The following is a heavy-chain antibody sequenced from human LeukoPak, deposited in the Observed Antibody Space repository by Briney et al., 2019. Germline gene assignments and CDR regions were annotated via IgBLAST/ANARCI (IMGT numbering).Heavy chain of an antibody. CDR1: GFTFGDYA. V-gene: IGHV3-7*01. J-gene: IGHJ4*02. CDR2: IKPDGSER. D-gene: IGHD3-16*01. CDR3: ARGTTYYPGVDY. Sequence: QPGGSLRLSCTASGFTFGDYAMNWVRLAPGKGLEWVANIKPDGSERSYVDSVRGRFTTSRDNTKNSLYLQMNSLRAEDTAVYCCARGTTYYPGVDYWGQGTLVIVST.